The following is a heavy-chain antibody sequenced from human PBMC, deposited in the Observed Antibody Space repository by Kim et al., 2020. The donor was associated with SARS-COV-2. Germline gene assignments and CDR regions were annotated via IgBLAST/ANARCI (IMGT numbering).Heavy chain of an antibody. J-gene: IGHJ5*02. CDR3: ARRAYDNSGYTNWFDP. Sequence: GESLKISCEVSGYSFTDFWIGWVRQMPGKGLEWMGIIYPGDSGIKYNPSFQGQVTISADNSISTAYLQWSSVKASDTAMYYCARRAYDNSGYTNWFDPWGQGTLVTVSS. V-gene: IGHV5-51*01. D-gene: IGHD3-22*01. CDR2: IYPGDSGI. CDR1: GYSFTDFW.